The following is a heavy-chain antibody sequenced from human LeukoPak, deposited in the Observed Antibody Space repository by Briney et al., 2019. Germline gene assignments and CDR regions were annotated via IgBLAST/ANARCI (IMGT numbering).Heavy chain of an antibody. Sequence: PSETLSLTCTVSGGSISSYYWSSIRQPPGKGLEWIGYIYYRGSTNYNPSLKSRVTISVDPSKNQFSLNLRSVTAADTVVYYCAGDWFDPWGEGTLVTVSS. CDR3: AGDWFDP. CDR1: GGSISSYY. V-gene: IGHV4-59*08. CDR2: IYYRGST. J-gene: IGHJ5*02.